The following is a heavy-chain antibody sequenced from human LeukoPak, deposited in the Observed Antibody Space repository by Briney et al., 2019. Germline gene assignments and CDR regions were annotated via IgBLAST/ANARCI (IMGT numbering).Heavy chain of an antibody. V-gene: IGHV4-34*01. Sequence: SETLSLTCAVYGGSFSGYYWSWIRQPPGKGLEWIGEINHSGSTNYNPSLKSRVTISVDTSKNQFSLKLSSVTAADTAVYYCARGRRGYDFCSGYHNWFDPWGQGTLVTVSS. CDR3: ARGRRGYDFCSGYHNWFDP. D-gene: IGHD3-3*01. CDR1: GGSFSGYY. CDR2: INHSGST. J-gene: IGHJ5*02.